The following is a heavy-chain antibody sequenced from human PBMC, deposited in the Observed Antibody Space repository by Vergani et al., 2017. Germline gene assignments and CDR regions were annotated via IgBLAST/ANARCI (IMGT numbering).Heavy chain of an antibody. J-gene: IGHJ4*02. CDR3: ARVVRELRPYYFDY. CDR1: GGSLSSSSYY. D-gene: IGHD1-26*01. CDR2: IYYSGST. Sequence: QLQLQESGPGLVKPSETLSLTCTVSGGSLSSSSYYWGWIRQPPGKGLEWIGSIYYSGSTYYNPSLKSRVTISVDTSKNQFSLKLSSVTAADTAVYYCARVVRELRPYYFDYWGQGTLVTVSS. V-gene: IGHV4-39*07.